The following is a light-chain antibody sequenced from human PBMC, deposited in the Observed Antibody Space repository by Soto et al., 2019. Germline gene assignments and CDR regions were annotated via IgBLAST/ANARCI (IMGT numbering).Light chain of an antibody. J-gene: IGKJ1*01. CDR3: QHHDSSPTWT. CDR1: QSVSGRF. CDR2: GAS. Sequence: EIVLTQSPGTLSLSPGERATLSCRASQSVSGRFLTWYQQKGSQAPRLLIYGASTRATGIPDRFSGSGYGTDFTLTISRLEPEDFAVYYCQHHDSSPTWTFGQGTKVEIK. V-gene: IGKV3-20*01.